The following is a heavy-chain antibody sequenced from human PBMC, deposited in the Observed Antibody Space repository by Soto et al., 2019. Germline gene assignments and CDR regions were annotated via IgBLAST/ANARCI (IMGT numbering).Heavy chain of an antibody. Sequence: ASVKVSCKASGYTFTGYYMHWVRQAPGQGLEWMGWINPNSGGTNYEQKFQGRVTMTRDTSISTAYMELSRLRSDDTAVYYCARGLDYCDSSGYFTTYYFDFWGQGALVTVSS. CDR2: INPNSGGT. V-gene: IGHV1-2*02. CDR1: GYTFTGYY. D-gene: IGHD3-22*01. J-gene: IGHJ4*02. CDR3: ARGLDYCDSSGYFTTYYFDF.